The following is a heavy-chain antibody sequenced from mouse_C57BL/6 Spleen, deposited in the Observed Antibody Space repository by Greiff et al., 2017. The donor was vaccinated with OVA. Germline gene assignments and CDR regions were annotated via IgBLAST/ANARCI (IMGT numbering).Heavy chain of an antibody. D-gene: IGHD1-1*01. V-gene: IGHV1-9*01. Sequence: QVQLQQSGAELMKPGASVKLSCKATGYTFTGYWIEWVKQRPGHGLEWIGEILPGSGSTNYNEKFKGKATFTADTSSNTAYMQLSSLTTEDSAIYYCARGGPASPNYGSSYDDWYFDVWGTGTTVTVSS. CDR1: GYTFTGYW. J-gene: IGHJ1*03. CDR2: ILPGSGST. CDR3: ARGGPASPNYGSSYDDWYFDV.